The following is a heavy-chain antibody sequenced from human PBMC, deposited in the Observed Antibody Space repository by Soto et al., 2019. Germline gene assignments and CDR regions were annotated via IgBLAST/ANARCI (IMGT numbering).Heavy chain of an antibody. CDR1: GYTFTSYG. Sequence: ASVKVSCKASGYTFTSYGISRVRQAPGQGLEWMGWISAYNGNTNYAQKLQGRVTMTTDTSTSTAYMELRSLRSDDTAVYYCARDLLRGYSYGPDYWGQGTLVTVSS. CDR2: ISAYNGNT. CDR3: ARDLLRGYSYGPDY. J-gene: IGHJ4*02. V-gene: IGHV1-18*01. D-gene: IGHD5-18*01.